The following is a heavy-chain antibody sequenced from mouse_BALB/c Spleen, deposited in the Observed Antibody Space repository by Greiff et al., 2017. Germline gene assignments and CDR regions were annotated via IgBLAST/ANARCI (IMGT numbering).Heavy chain of an antibody. Sequence: EVQLQQSGAELVKPGASVKLSCTASGFNIKDTYMHWVKQRPEQGLEWIGRIDPANGNTKYDPKFQGKATITADTSSNTAYLQLSSLTSEDTAVYYCARSGFTTVVADYWGQGTTLTVSS. D-gene: IGHD1-1*01. J-gene: IGHJ2*01. V-gene: IGHV14-3*02. CDR1: GFNIKDTY. CDR3: ARSGFTTVVADY. CDR2: IDPANGNT.